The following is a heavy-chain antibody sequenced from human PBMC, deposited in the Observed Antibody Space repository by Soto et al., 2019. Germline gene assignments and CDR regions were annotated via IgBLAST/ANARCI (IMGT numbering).Heavy chain of an antibody. D-gene: IGHD3-3*01. Sequence: PSETLSLTCTDSGGSISSYYWSWIRQPPGKGLEWIGYIYYSGSTNYNPSLKSRVTISVDTSKNQFSLKLSSVTAADTAVYYCARHRASHYDFWSGYYTHSNFDYWGQGTLVTVSS. CDR2: IYYSGST. V-gene: IGHV4-59*01. CDR1: GGSISSYY. J-gene: IGHJ4*02. CDR3: ARHRASHYDFWSGYYTHSNFDY.